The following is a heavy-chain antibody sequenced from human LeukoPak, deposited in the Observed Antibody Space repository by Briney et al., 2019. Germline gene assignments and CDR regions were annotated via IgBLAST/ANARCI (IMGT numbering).Heavy chain of an antibody. CDR1: GGSISNYW. V-gene: IGHV4-59*01. D-gene: IGHD6-13*01. CDR3: ARGYSSSWNYFDY. J-gene: IGHJ4*02. Sequence: SSETLSLTCTVSGGSISNYWWSWIRQPPGKGLEWIGYVFDSGGTYYNPSLKSRVTISVDTSKKQFSLKLSSVTAADTAVYYCARGYSSSWNYFDYWGQGTLVTVSS. CDR2: VFDSGGT.